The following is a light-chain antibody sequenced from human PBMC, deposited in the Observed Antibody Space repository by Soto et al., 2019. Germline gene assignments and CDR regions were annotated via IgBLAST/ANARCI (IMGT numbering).Light chain of an antibody. J-gene: IGLJ3*02. CDR1: TSDVGGYNF. Sequence: QSALTQPASVSGSPGQSFTISCTGTTSDVGGYNFVSWYQQHPGKAPKLIIYEVSNRPSGVSNRYSGSKFDNTASLTISGLQPEDDADYYCSSYTSTTSPVFGGGTKVTVL. CDR3: SSYTSTTSPV. CDR2: EVS. V-gene: IGLV2-14*01.